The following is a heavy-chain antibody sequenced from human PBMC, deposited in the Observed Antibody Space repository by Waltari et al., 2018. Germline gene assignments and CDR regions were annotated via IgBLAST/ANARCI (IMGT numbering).Heavy chain of an antibody. D-gene: IGHD3-3*01. CDR2: IYYSGSN. CDR1: GGSISSSSYY. J-gene: IGHJ4*02. CDR3: ASPTSGCLEWLCHFDY. Sequence: QLQLQESGPGLVKPSETLSLTCPVSGGSISSSSYYLGWIRQPPGKGLEGTGSIYYSGSNYYNPSLKSRVTISVDTSKNQYSLKLSSVTAADTAVYYCASPTSGCLEWLCHFDYWGQGTLVTVSS. V-gene: IGHV4-39*07.